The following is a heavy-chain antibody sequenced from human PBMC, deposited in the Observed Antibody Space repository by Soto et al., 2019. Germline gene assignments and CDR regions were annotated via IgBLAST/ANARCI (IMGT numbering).Heavy chain of an antibody. CDR1: GFTFDDYA. D-gene: IGHD2-15*01. V-gene: IGHV3-9*01. J-gene: IGHJ4*02. Sequence: EVQLVESGGGLVQPGRSLRLSCAASGFTFDDYAMHWVRQAPGKGLEWVSGISWNSGSIGYADSVKGRFTISRDNAKNSLYLQMNSLRAEDTALYYCAKSTGYCSGGSCYSTYYFDYWGQGTLVTVSS. CDR3: AKSTGYCSGGSCYSTYYFDY. CDR2: ISWNSGSI.